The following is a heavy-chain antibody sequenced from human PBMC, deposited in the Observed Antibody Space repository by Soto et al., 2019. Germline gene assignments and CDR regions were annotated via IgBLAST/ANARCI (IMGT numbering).Heavy chain of an antibody. D-gene: IGHD1-26*01. CDR3: AREGDARWLDS. Sequence: EVQLVESGGGLVQPGGSARLSCAASGFSVSGRYMDWVRQAPGKGLEWVARLKDRSQNYATEYAASVKGRFTVSRHASQNSMYLQMNSLKIEDTAVYYCAREGDARWLDSWGQGTLVTV. CDR1: GFSVSGRY. V-gene: IGHV3-72*01. CDR2: LKDRSQNYAT. J-gene: IGHJ5*01.